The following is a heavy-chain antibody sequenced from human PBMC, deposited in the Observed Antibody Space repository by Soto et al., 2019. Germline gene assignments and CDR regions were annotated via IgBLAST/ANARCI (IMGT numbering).Heavy chain of an antibody. CDR3: ASEDCSGGSCYLTYGMDV. Sequence: GASVKVSCKASGGTFSSYAISWVRQAPGQGLEWMGGIIPIFGTANYAQKFQGRVTITADESTSTAYMELSSLRSEDTAVYYCASEDCSGGSCYLTYGMDVWGQGTTVTVSS. CDR1: GGTFSSYA. D-gene: IGHD2-15*01. J-gene: IGHJ6*02. V-gene: IGHV1-69*13. CDR2: IIPIFGTA.